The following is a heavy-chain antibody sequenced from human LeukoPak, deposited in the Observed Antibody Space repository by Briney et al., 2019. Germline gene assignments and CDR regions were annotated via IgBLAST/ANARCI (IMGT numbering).Heavy chain of an antibody. CDR1: GFTFSSYA. Sequence: GGSLRLSCAASGFTFSSYAMSWVRQAPGEGLEWVSAISGSGGSTYYADSVKGRFPISRDNSKNTLYLQMNSLRAEDTAVYYCAKDQVGFWSGYAYWGQGTLVTVSS. J-gene: IGHJ4*02. CDR2: ISGSGGST. D-gene: IGHD3-3*01. CDR3: AKDQVGFWSGYAY. V-gene: IGHV3-23*01.